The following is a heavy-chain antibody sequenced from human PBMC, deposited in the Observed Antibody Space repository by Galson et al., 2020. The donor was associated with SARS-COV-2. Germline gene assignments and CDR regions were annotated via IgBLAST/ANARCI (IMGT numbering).Heavy chain of an antibody. V-gene: IGHV3-11*01. D-gene: IGHD6-19*01. J-gene: IGHJ4*02. CDR3: ARDGSGWYIDY. Sequence: GESLKISCAASGFTFSDYYMSWIRQAPGKGLEWVSYISSSGSTIYYADSVKGRFTISRDNAKNSLYLQMNSLRAEDTAVYYCARDGSGWYIDYWGQGTLVTVSS. CDR2: ISSSGSTI. CDR1: GFTFSDYY.